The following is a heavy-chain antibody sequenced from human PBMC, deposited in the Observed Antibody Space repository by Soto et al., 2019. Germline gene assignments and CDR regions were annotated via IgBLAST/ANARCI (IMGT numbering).Heavy chain of an antibody. CDR3: ARDSYDSSGSSGYSFDY. V-gene: IGHV4-30-4*01. Sequence: QVQLQESGPGLVKPSQTLSLTCTVSGGSISSGDYYWYWIRQPPGKGLEWIGYIYYSGSTYYNPSLKSRVTVSVDTSKNQFSLKLSSVTAADTAVYYCARDSYDSSGSSGYSFDYWGQGTLVTVSS. D-gene: IGHD3-22*01. CDR1: GGSISSGDYY. J-gene: IGHJ4*02. CDR2: IYYSGST.